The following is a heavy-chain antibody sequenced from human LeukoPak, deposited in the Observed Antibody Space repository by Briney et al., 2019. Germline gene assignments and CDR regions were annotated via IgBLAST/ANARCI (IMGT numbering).Heavy chain of an antibody. CDR1: GFTFSSYW. J-gene: IGHJ4*02. CDR3: ARALVIDY. Sequence: GGSLRLSCAASGFTFSSYWMSWVRQAPGKGLEWVAYIKQDVTEKYYVDSVKGRFTISRDNVKKSLYLQMNSLRAEDTAVYYCARALVIDYWGQGTLVTVSS. CDR2: IKQDVTEK. D-gene: IGHD4-23*01. V-gene: IGHV3-7*01.